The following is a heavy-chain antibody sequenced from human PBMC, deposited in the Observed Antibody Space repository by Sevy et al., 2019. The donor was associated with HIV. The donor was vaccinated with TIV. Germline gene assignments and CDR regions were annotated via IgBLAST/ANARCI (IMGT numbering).Heavy chain of an antibody. CDR1: GYTLTELS. J-gene: IGHJ5*02. CDR3: ATVGLRYFSGASAYQGDWFDP. V-gene: IGHV1-24*01. Sequence: ASVKVSCKVSGYTLTELSMHWVRQAPGKGLEWMGGLDPGSGATVYAQKFQGRVIMTEDTSTDTGYMELSSLRSEDTAVYYCATVGLRYFSGASAYQGDWFDPWGQGTLVTVSS. CDR2: LDPGSGAT. D-gene: IGHD2-15*01.